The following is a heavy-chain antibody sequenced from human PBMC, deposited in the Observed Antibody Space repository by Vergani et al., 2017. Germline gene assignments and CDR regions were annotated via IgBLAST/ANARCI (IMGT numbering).Heavy chain of an antibody. CDR2: ISSSSRTI. CDR3: ATTPTQRWLRQYFDY. V-gene: IGHV3-48*04. D-gene: IGHD5-24*01. CDR1: GFTSSSYS. Sequence: EVKLVESGGGLVKPGGSLRISCAASGFTSSSYSMNWVRQAPGKGLEWVSYISSSSRTIYYADSVTGGFTISRDNAKNSLYLQMNSLRAEDTAVYYCATTPTQRWLRQYFDYWGQGTLVTVSS. J-gene: IGHJ4*02.